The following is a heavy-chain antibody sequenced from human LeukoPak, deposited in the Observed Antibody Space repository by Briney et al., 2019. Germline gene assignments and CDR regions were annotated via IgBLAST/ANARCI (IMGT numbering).Heavy chain of an antibody. V-gene: IGHV3-23*01. Sequence: GGSLRLSCAASGFTFSSYWMSWVRQAPGKGLEWVSSIVGNGDSTFYADSVKGRFTISRDNSKNTLYLQMNSLRAEDTALYYCARGYDDTTGHDAYDIWGQGTMVTVST. CDR1: GFTFSSYW. CDR3: ARGYDDTTGHDAYDI. CDR2: IVGNGDST. D-gene: IGHD3-22*01. J-gene: IGHJ3*02.